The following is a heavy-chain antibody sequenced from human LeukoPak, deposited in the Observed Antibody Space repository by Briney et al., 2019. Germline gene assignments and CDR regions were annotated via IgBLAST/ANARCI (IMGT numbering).Heavy chain of an antibody. Sequence: GASVKVSCKASGYTFTSYAMHWVRQAPGQRLEWMGWSNAGDGNTKYSQEFQGRVTITRDTSISTAYMELSRLRSDDTAVYYCARDFHGYYDSSGYLDYYYYMDVWGKGTTVTVSS. J-gene: IGHJ6*03. V-gene: IGHV1-3*02. D-gene: IGHD3-22*01. CDR2: SNAGDGNT. CDR3: ARDFHGYYDSSGYLDYYYYMDV. CDR1: GYTFTSYA.